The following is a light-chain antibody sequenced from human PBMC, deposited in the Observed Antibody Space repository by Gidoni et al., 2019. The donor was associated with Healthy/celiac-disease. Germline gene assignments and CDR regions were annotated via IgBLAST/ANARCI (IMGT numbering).Light chain of an antibody. J-gene: IGLJ2*01. CDR1: SSDVGRYNL. CDR3: CSYAGSSTVV. Sequence: QSVLTQPASVSGSPGQSITISCTGTSSDVGRYNLVSWYQQHPGKALTLMIYEVSKRPSGVSNRFSGSKSGNTASLTISGLQAEDEADYYCCSYAGSSTVVVGGGTKLTVL. CDR2: EVS. V-gene: IGLV2-23*02.